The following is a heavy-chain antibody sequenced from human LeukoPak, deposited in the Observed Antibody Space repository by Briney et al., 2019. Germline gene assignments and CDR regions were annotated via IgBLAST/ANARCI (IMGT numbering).Heavy chain of an antibody. J-gene: IGHJ4*02. Sequence: GGSLRLSCAASGFTFSSYEMNWVRQTPGKGLEWVSYISSSGSTTYYADSVKGRFTTSRDNAKNSLYLQMNSLRAEDTAVYYCARDLRSSGYYAFDYWGQGTLVTVSS. CDR1: GFTFSSYE. D-gene: IGHD3-22*01. CDR2: ISSSGSTT. V-gene: IGHV3-48*03. CDR3: ARDLRSSGYYAFDY.